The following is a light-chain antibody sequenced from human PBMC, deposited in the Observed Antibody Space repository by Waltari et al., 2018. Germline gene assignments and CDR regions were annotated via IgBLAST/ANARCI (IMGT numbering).Light chain of an antibody. V-gene: IGLV2-23*02. Sequence: QSALTQPASVSGSPGQSITISCTGTSSDVGSYTLVSWYQQHPVKAPKLMIYEVSKRPSGVSNRFSGSKSGNTASLTISGLQAEDEADYYCCSYAGRVFGGGTKLTVL. J-gene: IGLJ3*02. CDR3: CSYAGRV. CDR2: EVS. CDR1: SSDVGSYTL.